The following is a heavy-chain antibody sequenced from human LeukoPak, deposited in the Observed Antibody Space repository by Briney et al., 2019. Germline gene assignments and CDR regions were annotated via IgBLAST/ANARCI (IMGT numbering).Heavy chain of an antibody. CDR1: GFTFSSYG. Sequence: GGSLRLSCAASGFTFSSYGMHWVRQAPGKGLEWVAFIRYDGSNKYYADSVKGRFTISRDNSKNTLYLQMNSLRAEDTAVYYCAKEAYSSGWYCLDYWGQGTLVTVSS. D-gene: IGHD6-19*01. J-gene: IGHJ4*02. V-gene: IGHV3-30*02. CDR3: AKEAYSSGWYCLDY. CDR2: IRYDGSNK.